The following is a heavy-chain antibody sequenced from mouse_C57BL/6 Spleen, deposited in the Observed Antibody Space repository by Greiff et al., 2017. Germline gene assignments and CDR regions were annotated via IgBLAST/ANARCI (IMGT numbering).Heavy chain of an antibody. CDR1: GYTFTSYG. J-gene: IGHJ2*01. CDR3: ASEDDGYSHDD. CDR2: IYPRSGNT. Sequence: VQLQQSGAELARPGASVKLSCKASGYTFTSYGISWVKQRTGQGLEWIGAIYPRSGNTYYNEKFKGKATLTADKSSSTAYMELRSLTSEDSAVYFCASEDDGYSHDDWGQGTTLTVAT. V-gene: IGHV1-81*01. D-gene: IGHD2-3*01.